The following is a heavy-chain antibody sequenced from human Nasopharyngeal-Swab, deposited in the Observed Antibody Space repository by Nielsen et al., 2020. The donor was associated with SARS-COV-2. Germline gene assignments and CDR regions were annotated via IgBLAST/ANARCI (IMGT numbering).Heavy chain of an antibody. D-gene: IGHD6-19*01. CDR2: IKSKTDGGTT. Sequence: WIRQPPGKGLEWVGRIKSKTDGGTTDYAAPVKGRFTISRDDSKNTLYLQMNSLKTEDTAVCYCTTGRYSSGWRGKTYYFDYWGQGTLVTVSS. V-gene: IGHV3-15*01. J-gene: IGHJ4*02. CDR3: TTGRYSSGWRGKTYYFDY.